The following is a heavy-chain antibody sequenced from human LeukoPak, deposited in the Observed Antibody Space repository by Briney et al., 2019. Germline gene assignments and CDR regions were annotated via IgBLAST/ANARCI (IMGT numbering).Heavy chain of an antibody. CDR1: GFTFSSYA. Sequence: GGSLRLSCAASGFTFSSYAMSWVRQAPGKGLEWVSGVSGSGGSTYYADSVKGRFTISRDNSKNTLYLQMNSLRAEDTAVYYCAKGKDVWGSYRTEFDFWGQGTMVTVS. D-gene: IGHD3-16*02. CDR3: AKGKDVWGSYRTEFDF. J-gene: IGHJ4*02. V-gene: IGHV3-23*01. CDR2: VSGSGGST.